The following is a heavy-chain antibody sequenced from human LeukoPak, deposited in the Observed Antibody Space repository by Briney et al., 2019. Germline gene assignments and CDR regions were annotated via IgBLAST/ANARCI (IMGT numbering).Heavy chain of an antibody. D-gene: IGHD5/OR15-5a*01. Sequence: GGSLRLSCAASGFTFSSYWLRWVRQAPGKGLAWVSRINSDGSRINYADSVKGRFTSSRDNAKNTLYLQMNSLRVEDTAVYFCARGGPVKSIYDPHWFDPWGQGTLVTVSS. CDR3: ARGGPVKSIYDPHWFDP. CDR2: INSDGSRI. J-gene: IGHJ5*02. CDR1: GFTFSSYW. V-gene: IGHV3-74*01.